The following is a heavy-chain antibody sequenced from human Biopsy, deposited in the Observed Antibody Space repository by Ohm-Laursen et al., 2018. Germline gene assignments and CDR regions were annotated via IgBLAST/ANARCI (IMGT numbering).Heavy chain of an antibody. Sequence: GTLSLTCSVSGGSISGSSWCWIRQAPGKGLEWIGYISYSRDTNYNPSLKSRITISVDTSKNQFSLKLPSVTAADTAVYYCAKHGSGWTGDDAFHIWGQGTMVTVSS. CDR2: ISYSRDT. CDR3: AKHGSGWTGDDAFHI. D-gene: IGHD6-19*01. V-gene: IGHV4-59*08. CDR1: GGSISGSS. J-gene: IGHJ3*02.